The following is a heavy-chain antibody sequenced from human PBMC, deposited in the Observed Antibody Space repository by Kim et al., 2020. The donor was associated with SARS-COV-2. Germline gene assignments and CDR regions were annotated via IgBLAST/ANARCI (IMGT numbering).Heavy chain of an antibody. CDR2: IHYSGST. CDR3: ARRWYTSSSTFDP. CDR1: GGSISSTSYY. J-gene: IGHJ5*02. Sequence: SETLSLTCTVSGGSISSTSYYWGWIRQPPGKGLEWIGTIHYSGSTYYNPSLKSRVTISVDTSKNQFSLKPSSVTAADTAVYYCARRWYTSSSTFDPWGQG. V-gene: IGHV4-39*01. D-gene: IGHD6-6*01.